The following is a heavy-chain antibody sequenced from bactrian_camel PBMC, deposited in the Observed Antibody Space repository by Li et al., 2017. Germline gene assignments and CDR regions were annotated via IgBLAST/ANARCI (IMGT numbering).Heavy chain of an antibody. CDR1: GHSRGSNC. D-gene: IGHD3*01. CDR3: ATGVYCAHELSPDEYDV. CDR2: IRRSGGET. Sequence: HVQLVESGGDSVQTGGSLRLSCVVSGHSRGSNCVGWYRLPPGRAPAEREGIAAIRRSGGETWYADSVKGRFTISRDAAKTTLYLQMNDLKFEDAAMYYCATGVYCAHELSPDEYDVWGQGTQVTVS. J-gene: IGHJ4*01. V-gene: IGHV3S54*01.